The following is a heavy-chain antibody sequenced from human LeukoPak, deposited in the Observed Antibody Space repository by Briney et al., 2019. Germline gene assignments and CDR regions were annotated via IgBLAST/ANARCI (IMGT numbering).Heavy chain of an antibody. V-gene: IGHV3-30*02. J-gene: IGHJ6*03. CDR2: IRFDGSNE. CDR1: GFTFSSSS. CDR3: AKRGSYYYYMDV. D-gene: IGHD3-10*01. Sequence: GGSLRLSCVASGFTFSSSSMNWIRQAPGKGLEWVAFIRFDGSNENYADSVKGRFTISRDTSKNTLYLQMNSLRAEDTAVYYCAKRGSYYYYMDVWGKGTTVTVSS.